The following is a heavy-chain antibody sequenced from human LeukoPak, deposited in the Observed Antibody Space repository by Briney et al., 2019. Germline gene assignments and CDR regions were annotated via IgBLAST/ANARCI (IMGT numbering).Heavy chain of an antibody. CDR3: ASAIGY. CDR2: INEDGSEK. J-gene: IGHJ4*02. V-gene: IGHV3-7*03. Sequence: TGGSLRLSCATSGFTFSRYLMTWVRQAPGKGLEWVANINEDGSEKHYVDSVKGRFTTSRDNAKNSVYLQMNVLRVEDTAVYYCASAIGYWGQGTLVTVS. CDR1: GFTFSRYL.